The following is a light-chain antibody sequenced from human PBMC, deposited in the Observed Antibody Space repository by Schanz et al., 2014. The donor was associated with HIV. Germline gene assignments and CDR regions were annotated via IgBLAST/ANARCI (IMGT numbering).Light chain of an antibody. CDR1: QSILSSSNNENY. CDR3: QQYYSAPVS. CDR2: WAS. V-gene: IGKV4-1*01. J-gene: IGKJ4*01. Sequence: DIVMTQSPDSLAVSLGERATINCKSSQSILSSSNNENYLTWYQQKPGQPPKLLVYWASSRESGVPDRFSGSGSWTDFTLTISSLQAEDVAVYYCQQYYSAPVSFGGGTKVEIK.